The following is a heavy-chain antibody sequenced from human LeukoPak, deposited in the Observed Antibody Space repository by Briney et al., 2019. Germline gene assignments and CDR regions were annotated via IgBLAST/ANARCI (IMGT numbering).Heavy chain of an antibody. Sequence: PSETLSLTCAVYGGSFSGYYWSWIRQPPGKGLEWIGEINHSGSTNYNPSLKSRVTISVDTSKNQFSLKLSSVTAADTAVYYCARGPGKCSSSWYHYYYYYMDVWGKGTTVTVSS. J-gene: IGHJ6*03. CDR2: INHSGST. D-gene: IGHD6-13*01. CDR1: GGSFSGYY. V-gene: IGHV4-34*01. CDR3: ARGPGKCSSSWYHYYYYYMDV.